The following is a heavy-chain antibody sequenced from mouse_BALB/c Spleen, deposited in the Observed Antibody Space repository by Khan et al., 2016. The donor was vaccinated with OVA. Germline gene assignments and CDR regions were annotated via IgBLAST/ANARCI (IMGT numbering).Heavy chain of an antibody. CDR2: IYTGSGNT. CDR1: GYTFTDYY. Sequence: QVRLQQSGTELARPGASVKLSCKASGYTFTDYYITWVKQRTGQGLEWIGEIYTGSGNTYYNEKFKGKATLTADKSSNTAYMQLSSLTSDDSAVYFCARMDTTSLDYWGQGTTLTVSS. CDR3: ARMDTTSLDY. J-gene: IGHJ2*01. V-gene: IGHV1-77*01. D-gene: IGHD2-3*01.